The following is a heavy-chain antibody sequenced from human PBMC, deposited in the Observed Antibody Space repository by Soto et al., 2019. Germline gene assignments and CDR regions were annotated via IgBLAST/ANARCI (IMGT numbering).Heavy chain of an antibody. V-gene: IGHV3-30-3*01. CDR1: LFTFSSYA. CDR3: ARDQIAAAGTFGSGTYYYYGMDV. J-gene: IGHJ6*02. Sequence: GGSLRLSCAASLFTFSSYAMHWVRQSPGKGLEWVAVISYDGSNKYYADSVKGRFTISRDNSKNTLYLQMNSLRAEDTAVYYCARDQIAAAGTFGSGTYYYYGMDVWGQGTTVTVSS. CDR2: ISYDGSNK. D-gene: IGHD6-13*01.